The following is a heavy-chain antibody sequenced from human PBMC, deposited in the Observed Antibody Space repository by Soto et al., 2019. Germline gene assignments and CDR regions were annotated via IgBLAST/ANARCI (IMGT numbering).Heavy chain of an antibody. CDR2: IKQDGSEK. Sequence: PGGSLRLSCAASGFTFSSYLMSWVRQSPGKGLEWVANIKQDGSEKYYVDSVKGRFTISRDNAKNSLYLQMNSLRAEDTAVYYCAREVRVLEWLLYYYYYGMDVWGQGTTVTVSS. J-gene: IGHJ6*02. V-gene: IGHV3-7*03. CDR3: AREVRVLEWLLYYYYYGMDV. D-gene: IGHD3-3*01. CDR1: GFTFSSYL.